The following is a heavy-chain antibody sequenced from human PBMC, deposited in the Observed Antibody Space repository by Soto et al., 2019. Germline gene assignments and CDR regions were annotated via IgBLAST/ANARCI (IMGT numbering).Heavy chain of an antibody. CDR1: GFTFSSYA. CDR3: AKDLIAARRSQDY. V-gene: IGHV3-23*01. J-gene: IGHJ4*02. CDR2: ISGSGGST. D-gene: IGHD6-6*01. Sequence: LRLSCAASGFTFSSYAMSWVRQAPGKGLEWVSAISGSGGSTYYADSVKGRFTISRDNSKNTLYLQMNSLRAEDTAVYYCAKDLIAARRSQDYWGQGTLVTVSS.